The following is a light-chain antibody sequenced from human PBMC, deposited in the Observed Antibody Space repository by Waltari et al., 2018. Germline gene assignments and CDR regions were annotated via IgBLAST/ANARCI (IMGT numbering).Light chain of an antibody. Sequence: QSALTQPASVSGSPGQSITTSCTGTSSDVGGYTYVSWYQQPPGKAPKLMIYDVSKRPSGVSNRFSGSKSGNTASLTISGLQAEDEADYYCSSYTSSSTFGVFGGGTKLTVL. CDR2: DVS. CDR3: SSYTSSSTFGV. V-gene: IGLV2-14*01. J-gene: IGLJ3*02. CDR1: SSDVGGYTY.